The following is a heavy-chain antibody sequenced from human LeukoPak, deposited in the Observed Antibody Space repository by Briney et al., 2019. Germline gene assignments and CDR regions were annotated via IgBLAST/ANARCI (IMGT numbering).Heavy chain of an antibody. CDR2: FSGSGGST. J-gene: IGHJ4*02. CDR1: GFTFSSYA. Sequence: GGSLRLSCAASGFTFSSYATNWVRQAPGKGLEWVSGFSGSGGSTYYADSVKGRFTISRDNSKNTLYLQMNSLRAEDTAVYYCAKGHSSGCSSFDYWGQGTLVTVSS. V-gene: IGHV3-23*01. CDR3: AKGHSSGCSSFDY. D-gene: IGHD6-25*01.